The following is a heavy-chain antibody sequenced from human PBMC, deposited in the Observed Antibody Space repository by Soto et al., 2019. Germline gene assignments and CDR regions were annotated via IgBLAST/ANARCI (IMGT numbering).Heavy chain of an antibody. J-gene: IGHJ4*02. Sequence: LETLSLTCTVSGVSVTSDSYYWSWIRQPPGKGLEWIGYIYYTGSTTYNPSLKSRVTISLDTSRNHFSLSLSSVTAADTAVFYCAREFSNSPEAFDFWGRGTLVTVSS. D-gene: IGHD6-6*01. CDR2: IYYTGST. V-gene: IGHV4-61*03. CDR1: GVSVTSDSYY. CDR3: AREFSNSPEAFDF.